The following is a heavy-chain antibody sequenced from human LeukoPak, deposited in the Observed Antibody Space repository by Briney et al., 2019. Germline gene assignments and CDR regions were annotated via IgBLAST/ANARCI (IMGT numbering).Heavy chain of an antibody. CDR3: ARRLGSPPNWFDP. J-gene: IGHJ5*02. CDR1: GYTFNSYG. D-gene: IGHD2-21*01. CDR2: ISAYNGHT. Sequence: SVKVSCKASGYTFNSYGISWVRQAPGQGLEWMGWISAYNGHTNYAQKFQGRVTMTTDTSTSTAYMDLRSLRSDDTAVYYCARRLGSPPNWFDPWGQGTLVTVSS. V-gene: IGHV1-18*01.